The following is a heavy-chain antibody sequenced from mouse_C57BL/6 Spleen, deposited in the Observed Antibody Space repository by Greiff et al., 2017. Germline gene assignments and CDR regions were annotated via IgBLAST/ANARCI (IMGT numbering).Heavy chain of an antibody. CDR1: GYTFTEYT. J-gene: IGHJ4*01. CDR2: FYPGSGSI. D-gene: IGHD3-2*02. CDR3: ARHEKTLDSSGSAMDY. Sequence: VHLVESGAELVKPGASVKLSCKASGYTFTEYTIHWVKQRSGQGLEWIGWFYPGSGSIKYNEKFKDKATLTADKSSSTVYMELSRLTSEDSAVYFCARHEKTLDSSGSAMDYWGQGTSVTVSS. V-gene: IGHV1-62-2*01.